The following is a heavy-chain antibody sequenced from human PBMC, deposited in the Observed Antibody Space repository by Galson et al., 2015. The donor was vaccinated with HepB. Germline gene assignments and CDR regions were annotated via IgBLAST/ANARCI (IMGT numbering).Heavy chain of an antibody. V-gene: IGHV3-21*01. CDR2: ISSSSSYI. CDR3: ARDNTGLETTMGADFDY. J-gene: IGHJ4*02. Sequence: SLRLSCAASGFIFSGYTMNWVRQAPGKGLEWVSSISSSSSYIYYADSVKGRLTIARDNAKNSLYLQMNSLRAEDTAVYYCARDNTGLETTMGADFDYWGQGTLVTVSS. CDR1: GFIFSGYT. D-gene: IGHD5-18*01.